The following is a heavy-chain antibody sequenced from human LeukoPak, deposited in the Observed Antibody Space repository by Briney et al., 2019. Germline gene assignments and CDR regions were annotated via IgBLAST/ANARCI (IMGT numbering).Heavy chain of an antibody. D-gene: IGHD6-13*01. CDR3: ARDQWEYSSSWYAQYYFDY. J-gene: IGHJ4*02. V-gene: IGHV3-66*01. CDR2: IYSGGST. CDR1: GFTFNNAW. Sequence: PGGSLRLSCAASGFTFNNAWMSWVRQAPGKGLEWISVIYSGGSTYYADSVKGRFTISRDNSKNTLYLQMNSLRAEDTAVYYCARDQWEYSSSWYAQYYFDYWGQGTLVTVSS.